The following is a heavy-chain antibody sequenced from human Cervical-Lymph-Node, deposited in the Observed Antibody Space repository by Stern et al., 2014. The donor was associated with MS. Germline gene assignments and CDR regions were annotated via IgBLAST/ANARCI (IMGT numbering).Heavy chain of an antibody. CDR1: GYTFTTYG. CDR3: ARDKMHAFDY. CDR2: ISADSGNT. D-gene: IGHD2-8*01. J-gene: IGHJ4*02. V-gene: IGHV1-18*01. Sequence: VQLVESGTEVKKPGASVLVSCKASGYTFTTYGITWVRQAPGQGLEWMGWISADSGNTKYAQKFQDRFTMTRDTTTGTAYMEVRSLRSEDTAVYYCARDKMHAFDYWGQGTQVTVPS.